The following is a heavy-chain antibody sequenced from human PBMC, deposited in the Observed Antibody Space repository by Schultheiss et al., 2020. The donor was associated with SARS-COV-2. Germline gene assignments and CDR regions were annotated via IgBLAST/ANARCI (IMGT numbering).Heavy chain of an antibody. CDR3: ASNYGSGSFAFDY. CDR1: GGSFSTYA. D-gene: IGHD3-10*01. Sequence: SVKVSCKASGGSFSTYAISWVRQAPGQGLEWMGGIIPIYDATKYAQRFQGRLTLTADESTSTAYMDLSSLRSEDTAVYYCASNYGSGSFAFDYWGQGTLVTVSS. J-gene: IGHJ4*02. V-gene: IGHV1-69*13. CDR2: IIPIYDAT.